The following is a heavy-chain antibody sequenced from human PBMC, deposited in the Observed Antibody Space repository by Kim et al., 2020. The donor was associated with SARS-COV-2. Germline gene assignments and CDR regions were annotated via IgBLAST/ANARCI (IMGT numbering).Heavy chain of an antibody. V-gene: IGHV1-3*01. CDR2: INAGNGNT. CDR3: ARESIAARPGYSSSWYWFDY. D-gene: IGHD6-13*01. CDR1: GYTFTSYA. Sequence: ASVKVSCKASGYTFTSYAMHWVRQAPGQRLEWMGWINAGNGNTKYSQKFQGRVTITRDTSASTAYMELSSLRSEDTAVYYCARESIAARPGYSSSWYWFDYWGQGTLVTVSS. J-gene: IGHJ4*02.